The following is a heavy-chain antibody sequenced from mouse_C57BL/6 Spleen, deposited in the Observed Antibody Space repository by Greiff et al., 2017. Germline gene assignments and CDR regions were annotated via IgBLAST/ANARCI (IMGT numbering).Heavy chain of an antibody. V-gene: IGHV5-17*01. CDR3: ARRDDYGAMDY. D-gene: IGHD2-4*01. J-gene: IGHJ4*01. CDR2: ISSGSSTI. CDR1: GFTFSDYG. Sequence: EVHLVESGGGLVKPGGSLKLSCAASGFTFSDYGMHWVRQAPEKGLEWVAYISSGSSTIYYADTVKGRFTISRDNAKNTLFLQMTSLRSEDTAMYYCARRDDYGAMDYWGQGTSVTVSS.